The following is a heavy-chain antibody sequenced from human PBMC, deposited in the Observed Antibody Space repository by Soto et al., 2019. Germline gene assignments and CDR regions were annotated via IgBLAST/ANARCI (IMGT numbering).Heavy chain of an antibody. CDR2: TYYRSKWYY. J-gene: IGHJ5*02. V-gene: IGHV6-1*01. CDR3: TRLRGDGWLDL. CDR1: GDSVSSDRAS. Sequence: PSQTLSLTCVISGDSVSSDRASWNWIGQSPSRGLEWLGKTYYRSKWYYEYAMSVRGRIIINPDTSRNQLSLQLNSVTPEDTAVYYCTRLRGDGWLDLWGQGTQVTVSS.